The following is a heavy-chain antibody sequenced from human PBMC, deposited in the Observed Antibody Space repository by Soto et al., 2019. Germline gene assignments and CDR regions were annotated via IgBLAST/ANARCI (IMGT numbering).Heavy chain of an antibody. CDR2: IRSKANSYAT. D-gene: IGHD3-16*01. CDR1: GFTFSGSA. V-gene: IGHV3-73*02. J-gene: IGHJ4*02. Sequence: EVQLVESGGGLVQPGGSLKLSCAASGFTFSGSAMHWVRQASGEGLEWVGRIRSKANSYATAYAESVKGRFTIARDDSKITAYVQMNSLKSEDTAVYYWAYLYHTGRCPLDYWGLGALVTVSS. CDR3: AYLYHTGRCPLDY.